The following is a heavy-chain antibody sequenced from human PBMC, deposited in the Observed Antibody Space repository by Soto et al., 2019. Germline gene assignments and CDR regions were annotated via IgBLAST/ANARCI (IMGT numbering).Heavy chain of an antibody. CDR2: IIPIFGIA. CDR3: ARGSIAAAGSYYYGMDV. V-gene: IGHV1-69*01. Sequence: QVQLVQSGAEVKKPGSSVKVSCKASGGTFSSYAISWVRQAPGQGLEWMGGIIPIFGIANYAQKFQGRVTITVDESTSTAYMELSSLRSEDTAVYYCARGSIAAAGSYYYGMDVWGQGTTVTVSS. CDR1: GGTFSSYA. D-gene: IGHD6-13*01. J-gene: IGHJ6*02.